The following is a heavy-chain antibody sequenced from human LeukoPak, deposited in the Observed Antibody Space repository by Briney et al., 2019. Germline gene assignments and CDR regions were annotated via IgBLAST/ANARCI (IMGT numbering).Heavy chain of an antibody. CDR2: IKQDGSEK. Sequence: GGSLRLSCAASGFTFSSYWMSWVRQAPGKGLEWVANIKQDGSEKYYVDSVKGRFTISRDNAKNSLYLQMNSLRAEDTAVYYCARGRKYYYDSSGYYSSPKNYYYYYMDVWGKGTTVTISS. CDR3: ARGRKYYYDSSGYYSSPKNYYYYYMDV. CDR1: GFTFSSYW. D-gene: IGHD3-22*01. J-gene: IGHJ6*03. V-gene: IGHV3-7*01.